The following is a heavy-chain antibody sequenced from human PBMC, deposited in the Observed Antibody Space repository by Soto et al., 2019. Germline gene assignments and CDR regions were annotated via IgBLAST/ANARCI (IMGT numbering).Heavy chain of an antibody. D-gene: IGHD5-12*01. J-gene: IGHJ6*02. V-gene: IGHV3-23*01. CDR2: LSGDGGST. Sequence: HPGGSLRLSCAASGFTFSSYAMTWVRQAPGKGLEWVSALSGDGGSTSYADSVKGRFTVSRDTSKNTLYLEMNSLRAEDTAVYYCAKDRGYSGYDLWKYYYHYYTLDVWGQGTAVTVSS. CDR3: AKDRGYSGYDLWKYYYHYYTLDV. CDR1: GFTFSSYA.